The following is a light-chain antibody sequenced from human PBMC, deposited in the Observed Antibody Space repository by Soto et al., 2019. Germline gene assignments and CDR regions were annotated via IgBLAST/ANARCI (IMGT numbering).Light chain of an antibody. CDR1: QSVSSSY. CDR3: QQYNNWPPWT. Sequence: EIVMTQSPATLSVSPGERATLSCIASQSVSSSYLAWYQQKPGQAPRLLIYGASSRATGIPDRFSGSGSGTDFTLTISSLQSEDFAVYYCQQYNNWPPWTFGQGTKVDIK. J-gene: IGKJ1*01. V-gene: IGKV3D-15*01. CDR2: GAS.